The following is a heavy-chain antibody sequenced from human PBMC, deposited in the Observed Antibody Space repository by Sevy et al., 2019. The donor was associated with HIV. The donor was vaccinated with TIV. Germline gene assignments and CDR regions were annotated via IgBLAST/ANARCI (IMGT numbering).Heavy chain of an antibody. D-gene: IGHD5-12*01. J-gene: IGHJ3*02. CDR1: GFTFSSYA. CDR3: ASQIDGYNSNAFDI. CDR2: ISYDGSNK. V-gene: IGHV3-30-3*01. Sequence: GGSLRLSCAASGFTFSSYAMHWVRQAPGKGLEWVAVISYDGSNKYYADSVKGRFTISRDNSKNTLYLQMKSLRAEDTAVYYCASQIDGYNSNAFDIWGQGTMVTVS.